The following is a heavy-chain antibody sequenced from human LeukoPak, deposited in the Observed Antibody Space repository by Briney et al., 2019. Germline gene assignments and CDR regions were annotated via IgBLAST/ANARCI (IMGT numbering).Heavy chain of an antibody. D-gene: IGHD3-22*01. V-gene: IGHV4-34*01. CDR2: INHSGST. CDR1: GGSFSGYY. J-gene: IGHJ3*02. CDR3: ARGGYYYVLDAFDI. Sequence: SETLSLTCAVYGGSFSGYYWSWIRQPPGKGLEWIGEINHSGSTNYNPSLKSRVTISVDTSKNQFSLKLSSVTAADTAVYYCARGGYYYVLDAFDIWGQGTMATVSS.